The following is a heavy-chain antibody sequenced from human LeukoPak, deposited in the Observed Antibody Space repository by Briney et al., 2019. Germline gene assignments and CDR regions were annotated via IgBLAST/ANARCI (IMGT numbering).Heavy chain of an antibody. CDR3: ARGNTYFDFSNGFLDY. V-gene: IGHV3-20*04. D-gene: IGHD3-3*01. Sequence: RSGGSLRLSCAASGFTFDDYAMSWVRQTPGKGLEWVSGVNWNGGSTGYADSVKGRFTISRDNSQSTLYLEMNSLRAEDTAVYYCARGNTYFDFSNGFLDYWGQGTLVTVSS. CDR1: GFTFDDYA. J-gene: IGHJ4*02. CDR2: VNWNGGST.